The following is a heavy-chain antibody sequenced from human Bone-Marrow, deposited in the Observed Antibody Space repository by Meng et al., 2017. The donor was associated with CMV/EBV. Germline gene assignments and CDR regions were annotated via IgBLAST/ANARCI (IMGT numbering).Heavy chain of an antibody. V-gene: IGHV1-2*02. D-gene: IGHD3-3*01. J-gene: IGHJ4*02. Sequence: ASVKVSCKASGYTFTGYYMHWVRQAPGQGLEWMGWINPNSGGTNYAQKFQGRVTMTRDTSISTAYMELSRLRSDDTAVYYCARRRRITIFGVVPRGYFDYWVQGTLVTVSS. CDR3: ARRRRITIFGVVPRGYFDY. CDR2: INPNSGGT. CDR1: GYTFTGYY.